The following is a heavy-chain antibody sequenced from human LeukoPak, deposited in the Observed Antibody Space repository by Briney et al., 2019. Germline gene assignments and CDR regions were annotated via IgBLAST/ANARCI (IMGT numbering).Heavy chain of an antibody. J-gene: IGHJ4*02. CDR2: IYTSGST. CDR3: ARETYYYDSSGYYSDLYYFDY. D-gene: IGHD3-22*01. CDR1: GGSISSYY. V-gene: IGHV4-4*07. Sequence: SDTLSLTCTVSGGSISSYYWSWIRQPAGKGLEWIGGIYTSGSTNYNPSPKSLVTMPVDTSTNQFSLQLSSVTAADTAVYYCARETYYYDSSGYYSDLYYFDYWGQGTLVTVSS.